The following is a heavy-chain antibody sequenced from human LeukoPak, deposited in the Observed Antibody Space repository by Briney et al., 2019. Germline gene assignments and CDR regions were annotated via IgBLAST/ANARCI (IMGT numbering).Heavy chain of an antibody. CDR2: ISGSDGST. CDR1: GFTFSNYA. V-gene: IGHV3-23*01. CDR3: AKGRGYCTGGSCYSDY. Sequence: GGSLRLSCTASGFTFSNYAMSWVRQAPGKGLEWVSTISGSDGSTYYADSVKGRFTISRDNSKNTLYLQMNSLRVEGTAIYYCAKGRGYCTGGSCYSDYWGQGSLVTVSS. D-gene: IGHD2-15*01. J-gene: IGHJ4*02.